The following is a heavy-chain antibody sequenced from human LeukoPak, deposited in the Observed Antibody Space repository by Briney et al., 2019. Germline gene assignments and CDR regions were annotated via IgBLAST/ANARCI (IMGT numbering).Heavy chain of an antibody. D-gene: IGHD1-26*01. V-gene: IGHV3-74*01. Sequence: GGSLRLFCAPSELTFSNYWMHWVRQAPGKGRVWLLCINTDGSTTSYAASVKGRFTIYRDNAKNTLYLEIDSLGAEDTAVYYCARGPAANSGNYYVGDYWGQGTLVTVSS. CDR3: ARGPAANSGNYYVGDY. CDR2: INTDGSTT. CDR1: ELTFSNYW. J-gene: IGHJ4*02.